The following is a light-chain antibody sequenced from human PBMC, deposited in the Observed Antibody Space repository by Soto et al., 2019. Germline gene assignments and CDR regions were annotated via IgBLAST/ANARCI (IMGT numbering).Light chain of an antibody. CDR1: SSDVGGYNY. Sequence: QSALTQPPSASGSPGQSVTISCTGTSSDVGGYNYVSWYQQHPGKAPKLMISEVSKRPSGVPDRFSGSKSGNKASLTVSGLQAEDEADYYCSSFAGNNHLGFGGGTKGTVL. V-gene: IGLV2-8*01. CDR3: SSFAGNNHLG. J-gene: IGLJ2*01. CDR2: EVS.